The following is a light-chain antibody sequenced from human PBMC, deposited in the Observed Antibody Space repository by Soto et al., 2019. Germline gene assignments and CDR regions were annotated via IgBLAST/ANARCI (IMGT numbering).Light chain of an antibody. J-gene: IGKJ1*01. CDR1: QSINSW. CDR2: DVS. Sequence: DIQMTQSPPTLSASVGDRVTITCRASQSINSWLAWYQQRPGKAPNLLIYDVSSLESGVPSRFSGSGSGTEFTLTISSLQPDDFATYYCQQYTNYPWTFGQGTKVEIK. CDR3: QQYTNYPWT. V-gene: IGKV1-5*01.